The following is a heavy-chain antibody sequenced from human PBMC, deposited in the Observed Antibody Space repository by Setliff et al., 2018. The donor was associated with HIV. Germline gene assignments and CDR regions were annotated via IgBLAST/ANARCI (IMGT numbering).Heavy chain of an antibody. V-gene: IGHV1-18*01. CDR3: ARGNTPGYCSGGSCSNHDY. CDR2: ISGYNGNT. Sequence: ASVKVSCKASGGTFSSYAISWVRQAPGQGLEWMGWISGYNGNTNYAQKLRGRVTMTTDTSTSTAYMELTSLRSDDTAVYYCARGNTPGYCSGGSCSNHDYWGQGTLVTVSS. D-gene: IGHD2-15*01. J-gene: IGHJ4*02. CDR1: GGTFSSYA.